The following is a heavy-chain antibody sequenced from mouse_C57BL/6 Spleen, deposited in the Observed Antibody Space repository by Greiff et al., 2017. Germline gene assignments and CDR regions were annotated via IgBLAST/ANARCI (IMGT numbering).Heavy chain of an antibody. J-gene: IGHJ4*01. D-gene: IGHD1-1*01. CDR3: ANGGYYGSSSDAMDY. CDR2: INPYNGDT. V-gene: IGHV1-20*01. CDR1: GYSFTGYF. Sequence: VQLQQSGPELVKPGDSVKISCKASGYSFTGYFMNWVMQSHGKSLEWIGRINPYNGDTFYNQKFKGKATLTVDKSSSTAHMELRSLTSEDSAVYYCANGGYYGSSSDAMDYWGQGTSVTVSS.